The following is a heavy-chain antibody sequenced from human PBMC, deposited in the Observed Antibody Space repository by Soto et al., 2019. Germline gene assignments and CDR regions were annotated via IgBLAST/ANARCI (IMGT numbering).Heavy chain of an antibody. CDR3: TTDSIGSYDY. CDR2: IKSKTNGGTK. D-gene: IGHD1-26*01. Sequence: GGSLRLSCAASGFTFSNAWMSWVRQAPGKGLEWVGRIKSKTNGGTKDYAAPVKGRFTNSRDDSKNTLYLQMNSLKTEDTAVYYCTTDSIGSYDYWGQGTLVTVSS. V-gene: IGHV3-15*01. CDR1: GFTFSNAW. J-gene: IGHJ4*02.